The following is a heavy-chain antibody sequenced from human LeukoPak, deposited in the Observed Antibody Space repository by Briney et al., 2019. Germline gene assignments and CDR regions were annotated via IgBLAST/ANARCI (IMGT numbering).Heavy chain of an antibody. CDR1: GGSFSGYY. CDR3: ARGPWYYGMGV. V-gene: IGHV4-34*01. CDR2: INHSGST. J-gene: IGHJ6*02. Sequence: PSETLSLTCAVYGGSFSGYYWSWIRQPPGKGLEWIGEINHSGSTNYNPSLKSRVTISVDTSKNQFSLKLSSVTAADTAVYYCARGPWYYGMGVWGQGTTVTVSS.